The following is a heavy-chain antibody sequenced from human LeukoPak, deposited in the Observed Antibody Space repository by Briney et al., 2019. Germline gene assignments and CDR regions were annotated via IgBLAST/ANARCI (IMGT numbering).Heavy chain of an antibody. D-gene: IGHD1-26*01. J-gene: IGHJ3*02. V-gene: IGHV3-21*01. CDR2: ISSTSNYI. CDR3: ARGGIITSYAFEI. Sequence: GGSLRLSCAASGFTFSTYAISWVRQAPGKGLEWVSCISSTSNYIFYADSVRGRFTISRDNAKNSLYLQMDSLRAEDTAVYYCARGGIITSYAFEIWGQGAMVTVST. CDR1: GFTFSTYA.